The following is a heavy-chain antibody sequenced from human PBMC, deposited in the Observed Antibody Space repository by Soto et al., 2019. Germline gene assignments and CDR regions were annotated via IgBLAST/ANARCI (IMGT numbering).Heavy chain of an antibody. CDR2: INPNSGGT. CDR1: ADTFTSYY. J-gene: IGHJ4*02. V-gene: IGHV1-2*02. D-gene: IGHD5-18*01. CDR3: ARDLVDTAMVFGY. Sequence: GASVKVSCKAPADTFTSYYMHWVRQAPGQGLEWMGWINPNSGGTNYAQKFQGRVTMTRDTSISTAYMELSRLRSDDTAVYYCARDLVDTAMVFGYWGQGTLVTVSS.